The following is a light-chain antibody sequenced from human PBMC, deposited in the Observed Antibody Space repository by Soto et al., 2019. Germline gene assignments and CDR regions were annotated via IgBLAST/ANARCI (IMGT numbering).Light chain of an antibody. V-gene: IGKV1-5*01. J-gene: IGKJ5*01. Sequence: DIQMTQPPSTLSASVGDRVTITCRASQSISSWLAWYQQKPGKAPKLLIYDASSLESGVPSRFSGSGSGTEFTLTISSLQPDDFATYYCQQSFTTPSFGQGTRLEIK. CDR3: QQSFTTPS. CDR2: DAS. CDR1: QSISSW.